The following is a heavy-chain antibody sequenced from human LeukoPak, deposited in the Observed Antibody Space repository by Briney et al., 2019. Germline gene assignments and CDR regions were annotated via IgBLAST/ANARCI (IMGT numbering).Heavy chain of an antibody. CDR2: ISGSGGST. V-gene: IGHV3-23*01. Sequence: GGSLRLSCAASGFTFSSYAMSWVRQAPGKGLEWVSAISGSGGSTYYADSVKGRFTISRDNSKNSLYLQMNSLRAEDTAVYYCARGPVSSSGFFGYWGQGTLVTVSS. D-gene: IGHD6-19*01. CDR1: GFTFSSYA. CDR3: ARGPVSSSGFFGY. J-gene: IGHJ4*02.